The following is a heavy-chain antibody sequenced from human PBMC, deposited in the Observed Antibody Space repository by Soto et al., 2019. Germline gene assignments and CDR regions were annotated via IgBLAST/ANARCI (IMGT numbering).Heavy chain of an antibody. D-gene: IGHD6-6*01. CDR3: ARGADVSILFDH. CDR2: ISAYNVNT. J-gene: IGHJ4*02. V-gene: IGHV1-18*04. Sequence: ASVXVSFKSSFYTFTIYGSIFLLQAPGQGLEWMGWISAYNVNTNYAQKLQGRVTMTTDTSTSTAYMELRSLRSDDTAVYYCARGADVSILFDHWGQGTLVTVSS. CDR1: FYTFTIYG.